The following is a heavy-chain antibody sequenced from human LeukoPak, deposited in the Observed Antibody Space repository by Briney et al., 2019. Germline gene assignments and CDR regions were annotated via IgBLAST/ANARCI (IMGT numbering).Heavy chain of an antibody. CDR1: GFTFSSYA. D-gene: IGHD3-10*01. CDR2: ISYDGSNK. CDR3: ARDPTYYYGSGKNAFDI. V-gene: IGHV3-30*01. Sequence: SGGSLRLSCAASGFTFSSYAMLWVRQAPGKGLEWVAVISYDGSNKYYADSVKGRFTISRDNSKNTLYLQMNSLRAEDTAVYYCARDPTYYYGSGKNAFDIWGQGSMVTVSS. J-gene: IGHJ3*02.